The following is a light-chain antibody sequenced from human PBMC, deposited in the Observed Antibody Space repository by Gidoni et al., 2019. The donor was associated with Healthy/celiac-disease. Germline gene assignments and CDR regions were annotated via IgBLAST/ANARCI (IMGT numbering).Light chain of an antibody. CDR1: QSVSSY. V-gene: IGKV3-11*01. CDR2: DAS. Sequence: PGERATLSCRASQSVSSYLAWYQQKPGQAPRLLIYDASNRATGIPAGFSGSGSGTGFTLTINSLGPEDFAVYYCQQRNNWPPTWTFGQXTKVEIK. CDR3: QQRNNWPPTWT. J-gene: IGKJ1*01.